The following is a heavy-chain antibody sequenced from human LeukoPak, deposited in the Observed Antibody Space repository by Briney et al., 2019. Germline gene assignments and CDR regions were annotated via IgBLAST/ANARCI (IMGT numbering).Heavy chain of an antibody. CDR1: GFTFSSQA. CDR3: AKAIRNLGWYFDL. CDR2: ISGSGGGT. D-gene: IGHD3-3*01. Sequence: PGGSLRLSCAAPGFTFSSQAMSWVRQAPGKGLEWVSAISGSGGGTYYADSVKGRFTISRDNSKNTLYLQMNSLRAEDTAVYYCAKAIRNLGWYFDLWGRGTLVTVSS. J-gene: IGHJ2*01. V-gene: IGHV3-23*01.